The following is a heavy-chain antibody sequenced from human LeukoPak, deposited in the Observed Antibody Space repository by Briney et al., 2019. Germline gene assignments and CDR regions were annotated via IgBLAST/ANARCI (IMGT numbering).Heavy chain of an antibody. J-gene: IGHJ2*01. CDR1: GFTFSSYG. V-gene: IGHV3-30*18. Sequence: AGGSLRLSCAASGFTFSSYGMHWVRQAPGKGLEWVAVISYDGSNKYYADSVKGRFTISRDNSKNTLYLQMNSLRAEDTAVYYCAKDRHYFGMGYFDLWGRGTLVTVSS. D-gene: IGHD3-9*01. CDR3: AKDRHYFGMGYFDL. CDR2: ISYDGSNK.